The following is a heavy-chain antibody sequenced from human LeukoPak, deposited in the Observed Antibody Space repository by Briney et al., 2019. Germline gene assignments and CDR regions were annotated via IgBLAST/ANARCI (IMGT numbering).Heavy chain of an antibody. Sequence: ASVKVSCKASGYTFTSYDINWVRQATGQGLEWMGWMNPNSGSTGYAQKFQGRVTMTRNTSISTAYMELSSLRSEDTAVYYCASAFSEAYYYDSSGYYREEGFDYWGQGTLVTVSS. CDR2: MNPNSGST. V-gene: IGHV1-8*01. D-gene: IGHD3-22*01. CDR3: ASAFSEAYYYDSSGYYREEGFDY. J-gene: IGHJ4*02. CDR1: GYTFTSYD.